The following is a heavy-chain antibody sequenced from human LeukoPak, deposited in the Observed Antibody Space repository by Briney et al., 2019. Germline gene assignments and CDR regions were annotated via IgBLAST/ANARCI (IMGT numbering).Heavy chain of an antibody. J-gene: IGHJ4*02. Sequence: GGSLRLSCAASGFTFSSYAMSWVRQAPGKGLEWGSGISGSGGKTYYADSVKGRFTISRDNSNHMLYLQMNSLIAEDTAIYYCAKDDDWLRFEHWGRGTPVSVSS. CDR3: AKDDDWLRFEH. CDR2: ISGSGGKT. D-gene: IGHD5-12*01. V-gene: IGHV3-23*01. CDR1: GFTFSSYA.